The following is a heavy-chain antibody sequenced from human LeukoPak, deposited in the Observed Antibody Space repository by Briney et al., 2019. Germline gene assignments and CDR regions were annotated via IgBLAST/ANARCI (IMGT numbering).Heavy chain of an antibody. CDR3: ATRIAVAGTDAFDI. D-gene: IGHD6-19*01. J-gene: IGHJ3*02. Sequence: SETLSLTCTVSGASISSYHWSWIRQPPGKGLEWIGYIYYSGSTNYNPSLKSRVTISVDTSKNQFSLKLSSVTAADTAVYYCATRIAVAGTDAFDIWGQGTMVTVSS. CDR1: GASISSYH. V-gene: IGHV4-59*08. CDR2: IYYSGST.